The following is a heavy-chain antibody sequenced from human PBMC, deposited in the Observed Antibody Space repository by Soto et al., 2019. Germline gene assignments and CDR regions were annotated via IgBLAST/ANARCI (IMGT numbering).Heavy chain of an antibody. J-gene: IGHJ6*02. V-gene: IGHV3-30-3*01. Sequence: PVRSPRLSCATSGLTFSSYAMHWVRQAPCKGLECVAFISNDGSNKYYADSVKGRLTISRDNSKNTLYLQMNSLRAEDTAVYYCAVEYYDFWSGYSPDYYYYYGMDVWGQGTTLTVS. CDR2: ISNDGSNK. CDR3: AVEYYDFWSGYSPDYYYYYGMDV. D-gene: IGHD3-3*01. CDR1: GLTFSSYA.